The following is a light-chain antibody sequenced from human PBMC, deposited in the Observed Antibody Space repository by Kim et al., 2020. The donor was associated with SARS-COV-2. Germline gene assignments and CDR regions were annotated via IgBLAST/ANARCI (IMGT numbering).Light chain of an antibody. J-gene: IGLJ1*01. Sequence: GQSITISCTGTSSDVGAYKYVSWYQLHPGKAPELMVFDVSERPSGISNRFSGSKSGNTASLTITGLQAEDEADYYCCSYATSRSYVFGTGTKVTVL. CDR2: DVS. V-gene: IGLV2-14*04. CDR1: SSDVGAYKY. CDR3: CSYATSRSYV.